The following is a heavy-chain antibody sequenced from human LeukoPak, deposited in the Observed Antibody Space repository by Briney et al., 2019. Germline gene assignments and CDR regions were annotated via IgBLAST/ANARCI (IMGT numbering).Heavy chain of an antibody. D-gene: IGHD6-13*01. CDR2: INPNSGGT. CDR1: GYTFTGYY. CDR3: ARVRQQLVRKDYYYHMDV. Sequence: GASVKVSCKASGYTFTGYYMHWVRQAPGQGLEWMGWINPNSGGTNYAQKFQGRVTMTRDTSISTAYMELSRLRSDDTAVYYWARVRQQLVRKDYYYHMDVWGKGTTVTVSS. V-gene: IGHV1-2*02. J-gene: IGHJ6*03.